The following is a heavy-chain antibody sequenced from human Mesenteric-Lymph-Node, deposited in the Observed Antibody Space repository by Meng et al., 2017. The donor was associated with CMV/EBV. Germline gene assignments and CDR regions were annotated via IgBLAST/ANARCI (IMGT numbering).Heavy chain of an antibody. J-gene: IGHJ4*02. CDR2: IRFDGSNE. V-gene: IGHV3-30*02. CDR3: AKDIGYCSDNRCDRYFDY. CDR1: GFTFSNYA. D-gene: IGHD2-15*01. Sequence: GESLKISCVASGFTFSNYAMNWVRQAPGKGLEWAAFIRFDGSNEYYADSVKGRFIISRDNSKNTLYLQMDRLRVEDTAVYYCAKDIGYCSDNRCDRYFDYWGQGTPVTVSS.